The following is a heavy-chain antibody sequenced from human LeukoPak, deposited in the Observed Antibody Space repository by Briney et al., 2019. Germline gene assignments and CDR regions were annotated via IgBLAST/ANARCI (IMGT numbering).Heavy chain of an antibody. CDR2: INPNSGGT. CDR3: ARDLYRVDTAMVTPYYYYYMDV. J-gene: IGHJ6*03. D-gene: IGHD5-18*01. Sequence: ASVKVSCKASGYTFTGYYMHWVRQAPGQGLEWMGWINPNSGGTNYAQKFQGRVTMTRDTSISTAYMELSRLRSDDTAVYYCARDLYRVDTAMVTPYYYYYMDVWGKGTTVTASS. CDR1: GYTFTGYY. V-gene: IGHV1-2*02.